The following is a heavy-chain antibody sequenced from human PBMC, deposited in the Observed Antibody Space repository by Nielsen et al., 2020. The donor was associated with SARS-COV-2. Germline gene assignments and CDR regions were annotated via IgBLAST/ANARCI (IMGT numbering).Heavy chain of an antibody. CDR1: GGSISSGSYY. Sequence: SETLSLTCTVSGGSISSGSYYWSWIRQPAGKGLEWIGRIYTSGSTNYNPSLKSRVTISVDTSKNQFSLKLSSVTAADTAVYYCARVTGHYYDVWGQGTLVTVSS. CDR2: IYTSGST. J-gene: IGHJ4*02. V-gene: IGHV4-61*02. CDR3: ARVTGHYYDV.